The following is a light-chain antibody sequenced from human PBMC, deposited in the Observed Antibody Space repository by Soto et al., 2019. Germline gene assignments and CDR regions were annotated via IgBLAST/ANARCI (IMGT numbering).Light chain of an antibody. J-gene: IGKJ4*01. CDR1: QTISSSF. CDR2: GAS. CDR3: QQYGSSPLIT. V-gene: IGKV3-20*01. Sequence: EIVLTQSPGTLSLSPGERAALSCRASQTISSSFLAWYQQKPGQAPRLLIYGASTRATGIPDRFSGSGSGTDFTLTISRLEPEDFAVYYCQQYGSSPLITFGGGTKVEL.